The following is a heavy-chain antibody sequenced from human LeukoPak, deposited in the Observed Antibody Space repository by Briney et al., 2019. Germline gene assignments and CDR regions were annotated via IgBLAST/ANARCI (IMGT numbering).Heavy chain of an antibody. CDR1: GYTFTSYY. CDR2: INPSGGST. D-gene: IGHD5-18*01. J-gene: IGHJ4*02. Sequence: ASVKVSCKASGYTFTSYYMHWVRQAPGQGLEWMGIINPSGGSTSYAQKFQGRVTMTRDTSTSTVYMELSSLRAEDTAVYYCAKVQMQLWLLAYFDYWGQGTLVTVSS. V-gene: IGHV1-46*01. CDR3: AKVQMQLWLLAYFDY.